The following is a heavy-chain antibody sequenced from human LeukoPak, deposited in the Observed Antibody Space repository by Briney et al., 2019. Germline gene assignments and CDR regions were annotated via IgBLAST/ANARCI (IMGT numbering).Heavy chain of an antibody. CDR3: ARDRGYSTFDF. CDR1: GFTFSSYW. Sequence: GGCLRLSCAASGFTFSSYWMSWVRPAPGKGLEWVANINQDESEENFVDSVKGRFSISRDNAKRSLYLQMNSLRAEDTAMYYCARDRGYSTFDFWGQGTLVTVSS. V-gene: IGHV3-7*04. D-gene: IGHD4-11*01. CDR2: INQDESEE. J-gene: IGHJ4*02.